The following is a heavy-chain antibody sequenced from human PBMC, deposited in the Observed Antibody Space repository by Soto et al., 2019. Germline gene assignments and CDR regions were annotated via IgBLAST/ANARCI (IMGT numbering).Heavy chain of an antibody. V-gene: IGHV3-21*01. Sequence: EVQLVESGGGLVKPGGSLRLSCAASGFTFSSYSMNWVRQAPGKGLEWVSSISSSSSYIYYADSVKGRFTISRDNAKNSLYLQMNSLRAEDTAVYYCAREVSGSGSDLMRPFDPWGQGTLVTVSS. CDR3: AREVSGSGSDLMRPFDP. CDR1: GFTFSSYS. CDR2: ISSSSSYI. D-gene: IGHD3-10*01. J-gene: IGHJ5*02.